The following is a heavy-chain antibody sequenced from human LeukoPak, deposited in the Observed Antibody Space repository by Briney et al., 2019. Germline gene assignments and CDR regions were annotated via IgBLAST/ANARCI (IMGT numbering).Heavy chain of an antibody. J-gene: IGHJ4*02. CDR3: AAGVSLYY. D-gene: IGHD3-3*01. CDR2: INTDESST. CDR1: GFTFSSYW. Sequence: GGSLRLSCEASGFTFSSYWMHWVRQAPGKGLVWVWRINTDESSTSYADSVRGRFTISRDNAKNTLYLQMNSLRAEDTAVYYCAAGVSLYYWGQGTLVTVSS. V-gene: IGHV3-74*01.